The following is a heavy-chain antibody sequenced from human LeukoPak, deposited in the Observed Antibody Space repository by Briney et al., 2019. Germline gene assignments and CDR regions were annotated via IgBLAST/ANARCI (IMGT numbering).Heavy chain of an antibody. D-gene: IGHD3-3*01. CDR2: IYTSGST. J-gene: IGHJ5*02. CDR1: GGSISSYY. CDR3: ARDRFLEWLGTWFDP. V-gene: IGHV4-4*07. Sequence: SETLSLTCTVSGGSISSYYWSWIRQPAGNGLEWIGRIYTSGSTNYNPSLKSRVTMSVDTSKNQFSLKLSSVTAADTAVYYCARDRFLEWLGTWFDPWGQGTLVTVSS.